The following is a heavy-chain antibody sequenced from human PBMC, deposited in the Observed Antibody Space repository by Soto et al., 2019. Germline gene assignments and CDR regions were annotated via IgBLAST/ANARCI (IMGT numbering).Heavy chain of an antibody. J-gene: IGHJ4*02. CDR1: GGSISSSSYY. CDR2: IYYSGST. D-gene: IGHD6-13*01. V-gene: IGHV4-39*01. Sequence: KSSETLSLTCTVSGGSISSSSYYWGWIRQPPGKGLEWIGSIYYSGSTYYNPSLKSRVTISVDTSKNQFSLKLSSVTAADTAVYYCARGRYSSSHFDYWGQGTLVTVSS. CDR3: ARGRYSSSHFDY.